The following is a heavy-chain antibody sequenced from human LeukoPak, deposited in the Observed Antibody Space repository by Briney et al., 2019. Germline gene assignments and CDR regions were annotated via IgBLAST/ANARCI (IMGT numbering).Heavy chain of an antibody. V-gene: IGHV3-48*03. CDR3: AIHYYDSCGYGFTGAFDI. CDR2: ISSSGSTI. J-gene: IGHJ3*02. D-gene: IGHD3-22*01. CDR1: GFTFSSYE. Sequence: GGSLRLSCAASGFTFSSYEMNWVRQAPGKGLEWVSYISSSGSTIYYADSVKGRFTISRDNAKNSLYLQMNSLRAEDTAVYYCAIHYYDSCGYGFTGAFDIWGQGTMVTVSS.